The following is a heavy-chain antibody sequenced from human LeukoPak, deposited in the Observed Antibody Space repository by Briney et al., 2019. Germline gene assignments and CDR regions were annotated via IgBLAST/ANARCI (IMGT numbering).Heavy chain of an antibody. Sequence: GASVKVSCKASGYTFTGYYMHWVRQAPGQGLEWMGWINPNSGGTNYAQKLQGRVTMTTDTSTSTAYMELRSLRSDDTAVYYCARGSPRFSSNIVATIYPFFDYWGQGTLVTVSS. D-gene: IGHD5-12*01. CDR1: GYTFTGYY. V-gene: IGHV1-2*02. CDR2: INPNSGGT. J-gene: IGHJ4*02. CDR3: ARGSPRFSSNIVATIYPFFDY.